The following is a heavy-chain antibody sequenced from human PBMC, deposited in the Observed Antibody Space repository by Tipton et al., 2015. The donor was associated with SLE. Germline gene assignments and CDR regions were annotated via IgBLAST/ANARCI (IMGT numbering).Heavy chain of an antibody. D-gene: IGHD6-13*01. CDR2: ISYSGST. V-gene: IGHV4-34*01. J-gene: IGHJ4*02. Sequence: TLSLTCAVYGGSFSGYYWSWIRQSPGGGLEWIGYISYSGSTLYNPSLKSRVTISVDTSKNQFSLKLSPVTAADTAVYYCARDAGSWEPYFDHWGQGTLVTVSS. CDR1: GGSFSGYY. CDR3: ARDAGSWEPYFDH.